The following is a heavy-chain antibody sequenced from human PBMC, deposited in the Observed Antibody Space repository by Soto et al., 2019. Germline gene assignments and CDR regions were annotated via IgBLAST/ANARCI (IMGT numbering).Heavy chain of an antibody. V-gene: IGHV3-7*03. D-gene: IGHD4-4*01. CDR2: IKHDGSVQ. CDR1: GFTFSGYW. CDR3: ARATYSNAWYRFDL. J-gene: IGHJ4*02. Sequence: QLVESGGGLVQPGGSLRLSCEASGFTFSGYWMSWVRQAPGQGLGWVADIKHDGSVQYYVDSVKGRFTISRDNAKKLLYLPMNGLRAEDTALYYCARATYSNAWYRFDLWGQGTLVTVSS.